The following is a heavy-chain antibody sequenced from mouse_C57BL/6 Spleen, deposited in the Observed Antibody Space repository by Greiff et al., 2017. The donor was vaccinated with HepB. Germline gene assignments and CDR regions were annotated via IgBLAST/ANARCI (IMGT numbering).Heavy chain of an antibody. CDR2: IYPGDGDT. Sequence: QVQLQQSGPELVKPGASVKISCKASGYAFSSSWMNWVKQRPGKGLEWIGRIYPGDGDTNYNGKFKGKATLTADKSSSTAYMQLSSLTSEDSAVYFCARRRLRRYFDVWGTGTTVTVSS. CDR3: ARRRLRRYFDV. D-gene: IGHD2-2*01. J-gene: IGHJ1*03. CDR1: GYAFSSSW. V-gene: IGHV1-82*01.